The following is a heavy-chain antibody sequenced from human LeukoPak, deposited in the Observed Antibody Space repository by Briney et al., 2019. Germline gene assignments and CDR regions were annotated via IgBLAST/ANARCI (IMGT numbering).Heavy chain of an antibody. CDR3: ARMNPMNYYDSSGAGAFDI. D-gene: IGHD3-22*01. CDR2: ISSSGSTI. J-gene: IGHJ3*02. CDR1: GFTFSDYY. Sequence: GGSLRLSCAASGFTFSDYYMSWIRQAPGKGLEWVSYISSSGSTIYYADSVKGRFTISRDNAKNSLYLQMNSLRAEDTAVYYCARMNPMNYYDSSGAGAFDIWGQGTMVTVSS. V-gene: IGHV3-11*01.